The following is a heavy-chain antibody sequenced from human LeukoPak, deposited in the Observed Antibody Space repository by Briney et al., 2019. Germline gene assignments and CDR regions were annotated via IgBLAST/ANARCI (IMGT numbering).Heavy chain of an antibody. CDR2: IYPGDSDT. CDR3: ARPRDDFWSGYYWADAFDI. J-gene: IGHJ3*02. CDR1: GYSFTSYW. D-gene: IGHD3-3*01. V-gene: IGHV5-51*01. Sequence: GEALKISCKGSGYSFTSYWIGWGRQMPGKGLEWMGFIYPGDSDTRYSPSLQGQVTISADKSISTAYLQWSRLKASDTAIYYCARPRDDFWSGYYWADAFDIWGQGTMVTVSS.